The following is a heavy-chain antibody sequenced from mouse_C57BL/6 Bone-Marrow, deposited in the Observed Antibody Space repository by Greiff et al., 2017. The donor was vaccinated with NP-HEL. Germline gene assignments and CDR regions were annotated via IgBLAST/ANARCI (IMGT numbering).Heavy chain of an antibody. CDR1: GYTFTSYW. Sequence: VKLVESGAELAKPGASVKLSCKASGYTFTSYWMHWVKQRPGQGLEWLGYINPSSGYTKYNQKIKDKATLTADKSSSTAYMQLSSLTYEDSAVYYCARLGLYYSNYNYYAMDYWGQGTSVTVSS. D-gene: IGHD2-5*01. J-gene: IGHJ4*01. CDR3: ARLGLYYSNYNYYAMDY. CDR2: INPSSGYT. V-gene: IGHV1-7*01.